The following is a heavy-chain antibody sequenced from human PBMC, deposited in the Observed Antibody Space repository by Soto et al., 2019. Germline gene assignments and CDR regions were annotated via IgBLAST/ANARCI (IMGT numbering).Heavy chain of an antibody. CDR2: AAYSGGT. J-gene: IGHJ4*02. D-gene: IGHD3-16*02. CDR1: GGSIANNNYF. Sequence: SETLSLTCTVSGGSIANNNYFWGWVRQPPGKGLEWIGSAAYSGGTYKNPSLKSRVTISVDTSKNQFSLKLSSVTAADTAVYYCARSEYYDYVWGSYRTPYYFDYWGQGTLVTVSS. CDR3: ARSEYYDYVWGSYRTPYYFDY. V-gene: IGHV4-39*01.